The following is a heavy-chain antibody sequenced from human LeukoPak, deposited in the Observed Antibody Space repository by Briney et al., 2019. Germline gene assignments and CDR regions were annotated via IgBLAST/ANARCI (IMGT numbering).Heavy chain of an antibody. V-gene: IGHV4-39*07. Sequence: SETLSLTCTVSGGSISSSSYYWGWIRQPPGKGLEWIGEIYHSGSTNYNPSLKSRVTISVDKSKNQFSLKLSSVTAADTAVYYCARGYYYDSSGSSFDYWGQGTLVTVSS. CDR3: ARGYYYDSSGSSFDY. D-gene: IGHD3-22*01. CDR1: GGSISSSSYY. CDR2: IYHSGST. J-gene: IGHJ4*02.